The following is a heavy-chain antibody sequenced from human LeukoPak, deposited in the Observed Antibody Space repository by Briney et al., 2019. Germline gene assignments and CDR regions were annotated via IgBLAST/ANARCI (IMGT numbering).Heavy chain of an antibody. CDR3: ARDFGSGSPFIDY. Sequence: ASVKVSCKASGYTFTGYYMHWVRQAPGQGLEWMGWINPNSGGTNYAQKFQGRVTMTRDTSMSTAYMELSRLRSDDTAVYYCARDFGSGSPFIDYWGQGTLVTVSS. CDR2: INPNSGGT. CDR1: GYTFTGYY. D-gene: IGHD3-10*01. V-gene: IGHV1-2*02. J-gene: IGHJ4*02.